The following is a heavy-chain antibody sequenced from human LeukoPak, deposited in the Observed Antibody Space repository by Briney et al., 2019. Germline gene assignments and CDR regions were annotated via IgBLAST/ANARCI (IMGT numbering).Heavy chain of an antibody. CDR1: GGSISGYY. CDR2: IYTSGST. J-gene: IGHJ5*02. V-gene: IGHV4-4*07. CDR3: ARDEGSTSYNWFDP. D-gene: IGHD2-2*01. Sequence: SETLSLTCTVSGGSISGYYWSWIRQPAGKGLEWIGRIYTSGSTNYNPSLKGRVTMSVDTSKKQFSLKLSSVTAADTAVYWCARDEGSTSYNWFDPGGQGTLVTVSS.